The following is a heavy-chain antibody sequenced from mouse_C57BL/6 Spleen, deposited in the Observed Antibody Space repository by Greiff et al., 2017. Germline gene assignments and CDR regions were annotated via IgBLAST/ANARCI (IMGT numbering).Heavy chain of an antibody. CDR1: GYTFTSYW. CDR3: ARSITTLVDYYAMDY. J-gene: IGHJ4*01. Sequence: QVHVKQPGAELVKPGASVKLSCKASGYTFTSYWMHWVKQRPGRGLEWIGRIDPNSGGTKYNEKFKSKATLTVDKPSSTAYMQLSSLTSEDSAVYYCARSITTLVDYYAMDYWGQGTSVTVSS. D-gene: IGHD1-1*01. V-gene: IGHV1-72*01. CDR2: IDPNSGGT.